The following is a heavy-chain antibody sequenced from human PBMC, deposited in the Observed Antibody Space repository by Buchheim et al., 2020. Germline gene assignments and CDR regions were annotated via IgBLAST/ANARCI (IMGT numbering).Heavy chain of an antibody. CDR2: ISTYNADT. V-gene: IGHV1-18*01. CDR3: ARGKPYCGGDCYATFDF. J-gene: IGHJ4*02. CDR1: GYTLTSYG. Sequence: QVQLLQSGAEVKRPGASVKVSCKASGYTLTSYGIGWVRQAPGQGLEWMGWISTYNADTNYTQKFQGRVTMNTDTSTKTAYMELRSLRSDDTAVYYCARGKPYCGGDCYATFDFWGQGTL. D-gene: IGHD2-21*02.